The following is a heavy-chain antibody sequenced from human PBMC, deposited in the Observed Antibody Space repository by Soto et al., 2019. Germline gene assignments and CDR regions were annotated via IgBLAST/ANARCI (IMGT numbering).Heavy chain of an antibody. CDR2: FDPEDADT. CDR3: ATLKSDLGLSGNYFNYFDY. Sequence: ASVKVSCKVSGYTLTELSMHWVRQAPGKGLEWMGGFDPEDADTIYAQNFQGRVTMTEDTSTDTAYMELSSLRSEDTAVYYCATLKSDLGLSGNYFNYFDYWGQGTLVTVSS. D-gene: IGHD3-10*01. CDR1: GYTLTELS. V-gene: IGHV1-24*01. J-gene: IGHJ4*02.